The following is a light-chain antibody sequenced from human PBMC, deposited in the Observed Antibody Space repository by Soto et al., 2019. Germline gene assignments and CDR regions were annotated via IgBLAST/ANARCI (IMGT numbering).Light chain of an antibody. J-gene: IGKJ5*01. CDR1: QSVGSSY. V-gene: IGKV3-20*01. CDR2: GAS. CDR3: QQYNNWPLT. Sequence: DIVMTQSPDSLAVSLGERATINCKSSQSVGSSYLAWYQQKPGQAPRLLIYGASSRATGIPDRFSGSGSGTDFTLTITRLEPEDFAVYYCQQYNNWPLTFGQGTRLEIK.